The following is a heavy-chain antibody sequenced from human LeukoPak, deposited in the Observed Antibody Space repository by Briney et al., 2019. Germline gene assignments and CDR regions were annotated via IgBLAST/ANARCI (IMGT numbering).Heavy chain of an antibody. Sequence: SETLSLTCTVSGGSISSGGYYWSWIRQPPGKGLEWIGYIYHSGSTYHNPSLKSRVTISVDRSKNQFSLKLSSVTAADTAVYYCARIAAAEGAFDIWGQGTMVTVSS. J-gene: IGHJ3*02. CDR2: IYHSGST. V-gene: IGHV4-30-2*01. CDR1: GGSISSGGYY. D-gene: IGHD6-13*01. CDR3: ARIAAAEGAFDI.